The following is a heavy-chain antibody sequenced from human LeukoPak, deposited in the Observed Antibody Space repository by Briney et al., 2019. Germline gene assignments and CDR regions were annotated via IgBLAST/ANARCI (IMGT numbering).Heavy chain of an antibody. D-gene: IGHD2-21*01. CDR2: INNSGST. CDR3: ARAFTMVIWRNWFDP. V-gene: IGHV4-34*01. CDR1: GGSFSGYY. J-gene: IGHJ5*02. Sequence: PSETLSLTCAVYGGSFSGYYWSWIRQTPGKGLEWIGEINNSGSTNYNPSLKSRVTISVDTSKNQFSLKLSSVTAADTAVYYCARAFTMVIWRNWFDPWGQGTLVTVSS.